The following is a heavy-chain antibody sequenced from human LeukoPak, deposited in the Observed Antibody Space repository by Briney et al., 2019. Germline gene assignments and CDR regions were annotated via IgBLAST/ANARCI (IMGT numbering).Heavy chain of an antibody. CDR1: RLTLSTYT. D-gene: IGHD2-8*01. V-gene: IGHV3-48*04. CDR2: ISSGSIAI. Sequence: GGSLRLSCGASRLTLSTYTMNWVRQAPGKGLEWISDISSGSIAIYYADSVKGRFTISRDNAKNSLYLQMNSLRAEDTAVYYCARDLDSVENTYAYWGQGTLVTVSS. CDR3: ARDLDSVENTYAY. J-gene: IGHJ4*02.